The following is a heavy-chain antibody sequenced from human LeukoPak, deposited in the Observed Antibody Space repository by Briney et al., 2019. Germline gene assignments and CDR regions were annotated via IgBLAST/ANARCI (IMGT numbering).Heavy chain of an antibody. Sequence: EASVKVSCKASGGTFNSYAISWVRQAPGQGLEWMGGIIPIFGTTNYARKFRGRVTLTADKSTRTAYMELSSLRSEDTAVYYCAREPYGSGHNDYWGQGTLVTVSS. D-gene: IGHD3-10*01. CDR2: IIPIFGTT. V-gene: IGHV1-69*06. CDR1: GGTFNSYA. CDR3: AREPYGSGHNDY. J-gene: IGHJ4*02.